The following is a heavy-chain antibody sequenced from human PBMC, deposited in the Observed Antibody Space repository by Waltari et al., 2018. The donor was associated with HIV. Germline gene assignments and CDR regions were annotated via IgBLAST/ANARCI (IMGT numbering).Heavy chain of an antibody. V-gene: IGHV3-21*01. J-gene: IGHJ4*02. CDR2: LRSSSSYI. D-gene: IGHD6-19*01. CDR1: GFTFSSYS. CDR3: ATLVSSGWYYFDY. Sequence: EVQLVESGGGLVKPGGSLRLSCAASGFTFSSYSMTWVRKAPGKWLEGGSSLRSSSSYIYDAGSVKGRFTISRDNAKNSLYLQMNSLRAEDTAVYYCATLVSSGWYYFDYWGQGTLVTVSS.